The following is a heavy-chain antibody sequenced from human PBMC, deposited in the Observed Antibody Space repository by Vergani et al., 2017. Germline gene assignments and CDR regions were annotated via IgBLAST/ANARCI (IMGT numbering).Heavy chain of an antibody. V-gene: IGHV3-23*01. D-gene: IGHD1-26*01. CDR2: ISGSGGST. CDR1: GFTFSNYA. J-gene: IGHJ4*02. CDR3: AKSKWELTALSSPLFDY. Sequence: EVQLLESGGGLVQPGGSLRLSCAASGFTFSNYAMSWVRQAPGKGLEWVSAISGSGGSTYYADSVKGRFTISRDNSKNTLYLQMNSLRAEDTAVYYCAKSKWELTALSSPLFDYWGQGTLVTVSS.